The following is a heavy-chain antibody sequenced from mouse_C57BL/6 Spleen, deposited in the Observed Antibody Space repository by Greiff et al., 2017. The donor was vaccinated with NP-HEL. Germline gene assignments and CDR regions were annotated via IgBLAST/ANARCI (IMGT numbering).Heavy chain of an antibody. CDR3: ARDYGENAMDY. D-gene: IGHD1-1*01. Sequence: EVQLQQSGPVLVKPGASVKMSCKASGYTFTDYYMNWVKQSHGKSLEWIGVINPYNGGTSYNQKFKGKATLAVDKSSSTAYMELNSLTSEDSAVYYCARDYGENAMDYWGQGTSVTVSS. J-gene: IGHJ4*01. CDR2: INPYNGGT. CDR1: GYTFTDYY. V-gene: IGHV1-19*01.